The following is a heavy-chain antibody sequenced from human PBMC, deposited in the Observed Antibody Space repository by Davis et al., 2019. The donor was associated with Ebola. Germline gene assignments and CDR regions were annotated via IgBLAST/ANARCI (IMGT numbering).Heavy chain of an antibody. CDR1: GYTFTGYY. Sequence: ASVKVSCKVSGYTFTGYYIHWLRQAPGQGLEWMGWINPNSGGTNYAQKFQERVTITRGMSTSTAYMELSSLRSEDTAVYYCAAEWREAVGFDYWGQGTLVTVSS. V-gene: IGHV1-2*02. D-gene: IGHD6-19*01. J-gene: IGHJ4*02. CDR2: INPNSGGT. CDR3: AAEWREAVGFDY.